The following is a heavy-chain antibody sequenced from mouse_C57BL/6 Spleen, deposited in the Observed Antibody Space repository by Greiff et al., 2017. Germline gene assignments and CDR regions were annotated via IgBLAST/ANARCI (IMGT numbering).Heavy chain of an antibody. Sequence: VQLQQSGPELVKPGASVKMSCKASGYTFTDYNMHWVKQSHGKSLEWIGYINPNNGGTSYNQKFKGKATLTVNKSSSTAYMGLRSLTSEDSAVYYCARDYYSNWGYWYFDVWGTGTTVTVSS. CDR3: ARDYYSNWGYWYFDV. CDR1: GYTFTDYN. CDR2: INPNNGGT. J-gene: IGHJ1*03. V-gene: IGHV1-22*01. D-gene: IGHD2-5*01.